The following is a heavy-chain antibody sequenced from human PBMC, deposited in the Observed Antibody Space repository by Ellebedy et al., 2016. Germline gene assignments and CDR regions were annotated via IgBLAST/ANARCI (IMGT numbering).Heavy chain of an antibody. D-gene: IGHD6-19*01. J-gene: IGHJ4*02. CDR2: IYYSGST. Sequence: SETLSLTCTASGGSISSYYWSWIRQPPGKGLEWIGYIYYSGSTNYNPSLKSRVTISVDTSKNQFSLKLSSVTAADTAVYYCARHVSGYSSGWYVDYWGQGTLVTVSS. CDR1: GGSISSYY. V-gene: IGHV4-59*08. CDR3: ARHVSGYSSGWYVDY.